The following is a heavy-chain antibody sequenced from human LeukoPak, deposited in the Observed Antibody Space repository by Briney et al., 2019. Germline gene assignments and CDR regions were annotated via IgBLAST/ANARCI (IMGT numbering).Heavy chain of an antibody. CDR3: ATKQQLVPNVPGPRNYYYYYMDV. CDR1: GGTFSSYA. CDR2: IIPIFGTA. J-gene: IGHJ6*03. V-gene: IGHV1-69*05. D-gene: IGHD6-13*01. Sequence: VASVNLSCKASGGTFSSYAISWVRQAPGQGLEWMGGIIPIFGTANYAQKFQGRVTITTDESTSTAYMELSSLRSEDTAVYYCATKQQLVPNVPGPRNYYYYYMDVWGKGTTVTVSS.